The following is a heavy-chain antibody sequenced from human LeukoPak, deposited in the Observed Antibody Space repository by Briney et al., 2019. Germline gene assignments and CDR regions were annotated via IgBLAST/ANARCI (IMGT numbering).Heavy chain of an antibody. J-gene: IGHJ4*02. CDR3: ARGPPIAATYYFDY. CDR2: IIPIFGTA. V-gene: IGHV1-69*13. D-gene: IGHD6-13*01. CDR1: GYTFTSYD. Sequence: ASVKVSCKASGYTFTSYDINWVRQATGQGLEWMGGIIPIFGTANYAQKFQGRVTITADESTSTAYMELSSLRSEDTAVYYCARGPPIAATYYFDYWGQGTLVTVSS.